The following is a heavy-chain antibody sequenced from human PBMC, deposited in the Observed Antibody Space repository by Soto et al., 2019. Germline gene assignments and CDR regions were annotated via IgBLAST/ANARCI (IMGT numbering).Heavy chain of an antibody. CDR1: GFTFSKYA. CDR3: AKGDDFWSSYSYYYGMYV. J-gene: IGHJ6*02. Sequence: EVQLLESGGGLVQPGGSLRLSCAASGFTFSKYAMNWVRQAPGKGLEWVSGISSSGGSTAYGDSVKGRFTISRDNSKNTLFLQMNSLRADDAAVYFCAKGDDFWSSYSYYYGMYVWGQGTTVTVSS. V-gene: IGHV3-23*01. D-gene: IGHD3-3*01. CDR2: ISSSGGST.